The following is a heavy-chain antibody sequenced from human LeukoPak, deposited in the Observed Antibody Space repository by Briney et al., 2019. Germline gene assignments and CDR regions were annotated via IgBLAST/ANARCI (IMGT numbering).Heavy chain of an antibody. CDR3: ASGGYSGGWYYFDY. D-gene: IGHD6-19*01. CDR1: GFTFSSYW. Sequence: GGSLRLSCAASGFTFSSYWMSWVRQAPGKGLEWVANIKQDGSEKYYVDSVKGRFTISRDNAKNSLYLQMNSLRAEDTAVYYCASGGYSGGWYYFDYWGQGTLVTVSS. J-gene: IGHJ4*02. CDR2: IKQDGSEK. V-gene: IGHV3-7*01.